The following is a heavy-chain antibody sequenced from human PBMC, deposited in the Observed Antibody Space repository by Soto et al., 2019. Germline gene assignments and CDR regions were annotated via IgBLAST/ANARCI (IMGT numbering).Heavy chain of an antibody. D-gene: IGHD3-3*01. J-gene: IGHJ6*02. Sequence: QVQLVQAGAVVKKPGASVKVSCKASGYTFTNYGISWVRQAPGQGLEWMGWVSVDNGNTHYPENLQGRVAMTTDTSTRTAYMELRSLRSDDTAVYYCARDKFDFWSGPYGMDVWGQGTTVTVSS. CDR1: GYTFTNYG. CDR2: VSVDNGNT. CDR3: ARDKFDFWSGPYGMDV. V-gene: IGHV1-18*01.